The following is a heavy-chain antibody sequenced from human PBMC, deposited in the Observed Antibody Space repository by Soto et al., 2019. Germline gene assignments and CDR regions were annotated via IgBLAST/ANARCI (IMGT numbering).Heavy chain of an antibody. Sequence: PSETLSLTCAVYGGSFTGYYWTWIRQTPGKGLEWIGEIYNRGSTYYNPSFESRVTMSVDTSKNQFSLKLNSVTAADTAVYYCARDLWGYCGTDCYPLDVWGQGTTVTVSS. V-gene: IGHV4-34*01. J-gene: IGHJ6*02. CDR2: IYNRGST. CDR1: GGSFTGYY. CDR3: ARDLWGYCGTDCYPLDV. D-gene: IGHD2-21*02.